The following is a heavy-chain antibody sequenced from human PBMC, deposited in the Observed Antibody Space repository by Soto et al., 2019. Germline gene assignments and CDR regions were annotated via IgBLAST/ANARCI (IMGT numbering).Heavy chain of an antibody. Sequence: GGYLRLSCAASGFTFTAWWMDWARQTPGKGLEWVANINQDGSQKNYVDSVKGRFTISRDNAKNSVYLQMTSLTADDLALYHCSRSLNAWGQGTLVTVSS. J-gene: IGHJ5*02. CDR2: INQDGSQK. CDR3: SRSLNA. CDR1: GFTFTAWW. V-gene: IGHV3-7*01.